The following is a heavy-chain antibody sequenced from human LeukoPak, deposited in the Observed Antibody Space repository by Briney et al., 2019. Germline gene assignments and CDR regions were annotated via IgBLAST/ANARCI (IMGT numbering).Heavy chain of an antibody. CDR2: IYAGNSDT. CDR1: GYTFTTSW. V-gene: IGHV5-51*01. J-gene: IGHJ5*02. D-gene: IGHD1-14*01. Sequence: GESLKISCQGFGYTFTTSWIGWVRQLPGKGLEWMAIIYAGNSDTKYSPSFQGQVSISTDRSISTAYLQWSSLQASDTAIYYCARRNLNWFDPWGQGTLVTVSS. CDR3: ARRNLNWFDP.